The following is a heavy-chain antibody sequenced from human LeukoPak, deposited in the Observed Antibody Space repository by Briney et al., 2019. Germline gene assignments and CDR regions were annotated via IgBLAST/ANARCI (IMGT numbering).Heavy chain of an antibody. J-gene: IGHJ4*02. CDR3: ARGIDTAMANNDY. Sequence: SVKVSCKASGYTFTGYYMHWVRQAPGQGLEWMGRINPNSGGTNYAQKFQGRVTMTRDTSISTAYMELSRLRSDDTAVYYCARGIDTAMANNDYWGQGTLVTVSS. D-gene: IGHD5-18*01. CDR1: GYTFTGYY. V-gene: IGHV1-2*06. CDR2: INPNSGGT.